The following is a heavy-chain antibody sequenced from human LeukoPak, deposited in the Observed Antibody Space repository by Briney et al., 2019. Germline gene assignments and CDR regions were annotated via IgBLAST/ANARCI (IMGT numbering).Heavy chain of an antibody. Sequence: ASVKVSCKASGYTFTSYDINWVRQATGQGLEWMGWMNPNSGNTGYARKFQGRVTMTRNTSISTAYMELSSLRSEDTAVYYCARGLRLASYSSGWYGTGGYWGQGTLVTVSS. J-gene: IGHJ4*02. D-gene: IGHD6-19*01. CDR2: MNPNSGNT. CDR3: ARGLRLASYSSGWYGTGGY. CDR1: GYTFTSYD. V-gene: IGHV1-8*01.